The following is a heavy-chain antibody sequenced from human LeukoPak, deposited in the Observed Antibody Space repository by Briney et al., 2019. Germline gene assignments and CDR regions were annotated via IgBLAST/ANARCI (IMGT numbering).Heavy chain of an antibody. CDR1: GGSFSGYY. D-gene: IGHD4-17*01. CDR2: INHSGST. CDR3: ARVGGRATTDFDY. V-gene: IGHV4-34*01. J-gene: IGHJ4*02. Sequence: SETLSLTCTVYGGSFSGYYWSWIRQPPGKGLEWIGEINHSGSTNYNPSLKSRVTISVDTSKNQFSLKLSSVTAADTAVYYCARVGGRATTDFDYWGQGTLVTVSS.